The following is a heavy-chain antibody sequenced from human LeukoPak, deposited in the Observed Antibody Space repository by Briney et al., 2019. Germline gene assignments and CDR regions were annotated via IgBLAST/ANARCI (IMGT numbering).Heavy chain of an antibody. D-gene: IGHD3-10*01. J-gene: IGHJ4*02. CDR3: ARDHAGSGDYFDY. Sequence: YVDSVKGRFTISRDNAKNSLYLQMNRLRAEDTAVYYCARDHAGSGDYFDYWGQGTLVTVSS. V-gene: IGHV3-7*01.